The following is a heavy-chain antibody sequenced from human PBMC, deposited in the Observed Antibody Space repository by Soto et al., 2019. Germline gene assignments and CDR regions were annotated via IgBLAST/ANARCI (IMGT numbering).Heavy chain of an antibody. V-gene: IGHV4-31*03. D-gene: IGHD3-16*01. Sequence: SETLSLTCTVSGGSISSGGYYWSWIRQHPGKGLEWIGYIYYSGSTYYNPSLKSRVTISVDTSKNQSSLKLSSVTAADTAVYYCANGWGWRFDYWGQGTLVTVSS. CDR3: ANGWGWRFDY. J-gene: IGHJ4*02. CDR2: IYYSGST. CDR1: GGSISSGGYY.